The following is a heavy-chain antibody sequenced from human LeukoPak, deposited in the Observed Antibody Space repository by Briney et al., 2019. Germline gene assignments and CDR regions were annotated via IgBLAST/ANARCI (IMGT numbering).Heavy chain of an antibody. D-gene: IGHD6-19*01. Sequence: SETLSLTCTVSGGSVSSSYWSWIRQPPGKGLEWIGYVYNSGSTNYNPSLKSRVTISVDTSKNKFSLNLSSVTAADTAVYYCAGAAGYSSGRFDYWGQGTLVTVSS. CDR3: AGAAGYSSGRFDY. CDR1: GGSVSSSY. CDR2: VYNSGST. J-gene: IGHJ4*02. V-gene: IGHV4-59*02.